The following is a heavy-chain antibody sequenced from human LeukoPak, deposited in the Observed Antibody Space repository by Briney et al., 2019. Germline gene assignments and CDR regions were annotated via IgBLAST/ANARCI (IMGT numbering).Heavy chain of an antibody. D-gene: IGHD5/OR15-5a*01. J-gene: IGHJ4*02. CDR1: GFTFSSYS. Sequence: GGSLRLSCAASGFTFSSYSMNWVRQAPGKGLEWVSVIYSGGSTYYADSVKGRFTISRDNFKDTLSLQMNGLRAEDTAVYFCARGSVNPFDYWGQGTLVTVSS. CDR3: ARGSVNPFDY. V-gene: IGHV3-53*01. CDR2: IYSGGST.